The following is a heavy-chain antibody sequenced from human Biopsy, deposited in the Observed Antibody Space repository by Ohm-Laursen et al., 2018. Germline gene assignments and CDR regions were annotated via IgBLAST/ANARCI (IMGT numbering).Heavy chain of an antibody. CDR2: RIPYFNTI. D-gene: IGHD2/OR15-2a*01. V-gene: IGHV1-69*13. CDR3: VGGQRGPPIGVTVPGDAFDL. CDR1: GVTFDTYA. J-gene: IGHJ3*01. Sequence: SVKVPCKASGVTFDTYAFGWVRQAPGQGLEWMGGRIPYFNTIWYAQNFQDRVVITAERSARTTDMQLSGLRPDDTAVYYCVGGQRGPPIGVTVPGDAFDLWGPGTMVTVSP.